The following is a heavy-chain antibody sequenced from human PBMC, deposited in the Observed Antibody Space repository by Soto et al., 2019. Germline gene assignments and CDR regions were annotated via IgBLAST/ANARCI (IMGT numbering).Heavy chain of an antibody. CDR1: GGTFSTFA. CDR3: ARDPYYYESGGYPSLYNWFDP. V-gene: IGHV1-69*13. Sequence: ASVKVSCKASGGTFSTFAISWVRQAPGQGLEWVGGIPMFGTPNYAQKFQGRVTITADESTNTAYMELTSLRSEDTAVYYCARDPYYYESGGYPSLYNWFDPWGQGTLVTVSS. J-gene: IGHJ5*01. CDR2: IPMFGTP. D-gene: IGHD3-22*01.